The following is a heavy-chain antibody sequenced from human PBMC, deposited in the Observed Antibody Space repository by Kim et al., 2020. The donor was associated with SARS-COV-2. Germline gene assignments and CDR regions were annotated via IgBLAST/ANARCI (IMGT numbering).Heavy chain of an antibody. V-gene: IGHV3-74*01. CDR3: ARRAYSSGWWYFDY. CDR1: GFTFSSYW. D-gene: IGHD6-19*01. J-gene: IGHJ4*02. Sequence: GGSLRLSCAASGFTFSSYWMNWVRQAPGKGLVWVSRINSDGSSISYADSVKGRFTISRDNPKNTLYLQMNSLRAEETAVYYCARRAYSSGWWYFDYWGQGTLVTVSS. CDR2: INSDGSSI.